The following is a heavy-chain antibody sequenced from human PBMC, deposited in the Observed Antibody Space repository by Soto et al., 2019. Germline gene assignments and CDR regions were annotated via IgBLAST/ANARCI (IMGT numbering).Heavy chain of an antibody. Sequence: EVQLVESGGGMVQPGGSLRLSCVASGISVKSNYMNWVRQAPGKGLEWVSIMYSGGSTYYADSVKGRFTISRHNSKYTLYLQMNSLRIEDTATSYCARGVFGQTDSWGQGTLVIVSS. V-gene: IGHV3-53*04. CDR1: GISVKSNY. CDR3: ARGVFGQTDS. CDR2: MYSGGST. D-gene: IGHD3-10*02. J-gene: IGHJ4*02.